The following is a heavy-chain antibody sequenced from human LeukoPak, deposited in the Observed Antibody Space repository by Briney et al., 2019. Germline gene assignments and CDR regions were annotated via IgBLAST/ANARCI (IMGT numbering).Heavy chain of an antibody. CDR1: GGTFSSYA. D-gene: IGHD6-13*01. CDR3: ARVVGYRVAFDI. J-gene: IGHJ3*02. CDR2: IIPIFGTA. Sequence: ASVKVSCKASGGTFSSYAISWVRQAPGQGLEWMGGIIPIFGTANYAQKFQGRVTITADKSTSTAYMELSSLRSDDTAVYYCARVVGYRVAFDIWGQGTMVTVSS. V-gene: IGHV1-69*06.